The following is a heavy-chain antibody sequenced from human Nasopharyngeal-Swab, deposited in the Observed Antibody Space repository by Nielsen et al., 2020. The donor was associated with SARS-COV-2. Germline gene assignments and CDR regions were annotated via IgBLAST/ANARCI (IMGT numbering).Heavy chain of an antibody. V-gene: IGHV3-74*01. CDR3: ARVDVHDAFDV. CDR1: GFTFSSYW. CDR2: MNSDGSRT. D-gene: IGHD3-16*01. J-gene: IGHJ3*01. Sequence: GGSLRLSCAASGFTFSSYWMHWVRQAPGEGLVWVSRMNSDGSRTSYADSVKGRFTISRDNAKNTLYLQMNSLRAEDTAVYYCARVDVHDAFDVWGQWTMVTVSS.